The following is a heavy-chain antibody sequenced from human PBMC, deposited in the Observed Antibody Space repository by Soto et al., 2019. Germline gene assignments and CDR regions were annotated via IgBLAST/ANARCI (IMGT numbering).Heavy chain of an antibody. CDR1: GLTFSNYY. V-gene: IGHV3-7*01. Sequence: EVQMVQSGGGLVQPGGSLTLSCTASGLTFSNYYMMWVRQAPGKGLEWVANIRQDGRERHYVDSVKCRFTISRDNAKNTLDLQMDSLRVEDTAVYYCANRRLNWGQGTLVTVSS. CDR3: ANRRLN. CDR2: IRQDGRER. J-gene: IGHJ4*02.